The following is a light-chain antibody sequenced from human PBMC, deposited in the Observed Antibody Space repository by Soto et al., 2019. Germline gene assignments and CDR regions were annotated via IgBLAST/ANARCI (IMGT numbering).Light chain of an antibody. J-gene: IGLJ1*01. V-gene: IGLV2-14*01. Sequence: QSVLTQPASVSGSPGQSITLSCTGTSSDVGGYHYVSWYQQHPGKVPKLMIYEVSNRPSWVSNRFSGSKSGNTASLTISGLHDEDEADYYCSSYISSSTLVFVTGTKLTVL. CDR2: EVS. CDR1: SSDVGGYHY. CDR3: SSYISSSTLV.